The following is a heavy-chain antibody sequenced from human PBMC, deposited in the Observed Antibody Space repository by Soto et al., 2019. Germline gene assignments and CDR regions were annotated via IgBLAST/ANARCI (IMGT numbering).Heavy chain of an antibody. Sequence: VGSLRLSGAASGFTFSSYAMSWVRQAPGKGLEWVSAISGSGGSTYYADSGKGRFTISRDTSKNTLYLQMNSLRAEDTAVYYCAHAWATLAYWGQGTLVTVSS. CDR2: ISGSGGST. CDR3: AHAWATLAY. D-gene: IGHD5-12*01. J-gene: IGHJ4*02. CDR1: GFTFSSYA. V-gene: IGHV3-23*01.